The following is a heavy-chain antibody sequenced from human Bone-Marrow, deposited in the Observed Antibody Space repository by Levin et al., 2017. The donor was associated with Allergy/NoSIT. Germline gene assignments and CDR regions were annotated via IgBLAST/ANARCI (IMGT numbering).Heavy chain of an antibody. D-gene: IGHD4-17*01. CDR2: ITSYSNYI. CDR1: GFTFHNYG. CDR3: ARGHGDYSSNWFGP. Sequence: SCAASGFTFHNYGMSWVRQAPGKGLEWVSSITSYSNYIEYADAVKGRFTISRDNAKSSLYLQMNSLRVEDTAVYYCARGHGDYSSNWFGPWGQGTLVTVSS. V-gene: IGHV3-21*01. J-gene: IGHJ5*02.